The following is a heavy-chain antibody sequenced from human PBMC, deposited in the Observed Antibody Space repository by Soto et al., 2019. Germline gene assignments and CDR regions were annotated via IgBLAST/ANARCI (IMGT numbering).Heavy chain of an antibody. J-gene: IGHJ4*02. D-gene: IGHD3-10*01. V-gene: IGHV3-9*01. Sequence: EVQLVESGGGLVQPGRSLRLSCAASGFTFDDYAMHWVRQAPGKGLEWVSGISWNSGSIGYADSVKGRFTISRDNAKKPLYLQMNSLRAEDTALYYCAKGHQDYGSGSSIDYWGQGTLVIFSS. CDR3: AKGHQDYGSGSSIDY. CDR1: GFTFDDYA. CDR2: ISWNSGSI.